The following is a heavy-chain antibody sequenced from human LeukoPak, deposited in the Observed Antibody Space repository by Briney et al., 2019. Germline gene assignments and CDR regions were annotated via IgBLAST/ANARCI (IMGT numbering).Heavy chain of an antibody. J-gene: IGHJ4*02. CDR3: AKDQRWESPHYLDS. CDR2: IHPSSGAT. V-gene: IGHV1-2*06. D-gene: IGHD1-26*01. Sequence: ASVKVSCKASGYTFIAYHMHWVRQAPGQGLEWMGRIHPSSGATNYAQRFQGRVTLTRDTSVNTAYMELSRPTSDDTAVYYCAKDQRWESPHYLDSWGQGTLVTVSS. CDR1: GYTFIAYH.